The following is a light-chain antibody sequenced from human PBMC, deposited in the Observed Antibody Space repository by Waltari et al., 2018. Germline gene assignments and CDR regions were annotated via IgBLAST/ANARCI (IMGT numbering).Light chain of an antibody. J-gene: IGLJ2*01. CDR2: EVS. Sequence: QSALTQPPSASGSPGQSVTISCTGTSSDVGSYNYVSWYQQHPGKAPKLMIYEVSKRPSGGPERFSGSKSGNTASLTVSGLQAEDETDYYCSSYAGRNNLVFGGGTKLTVL. CDR1: SSDVGSYNY. V-gene: IGLV2-8*01. CDR3: SSYAGRNNLV.